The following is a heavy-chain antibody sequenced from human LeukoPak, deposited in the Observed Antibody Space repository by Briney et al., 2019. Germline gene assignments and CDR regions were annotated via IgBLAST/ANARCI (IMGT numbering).Heavy chain of an antibody. CDR2: IHYRGST. CDR1: GTSISNYH. V-gene: IGHV4-59*01. Sequence: SEALSLTCIVSGTSISNYHWSWIRQPPGKGLEWIGYIHYRGSTNYNPSLKSRVTISVDTSKNQFSLRMRPVTAADTAVYYCARDLLRSTYYYFDYWGLGSLVTVSS. CDR3: ARDLLRSTYYYFDY. J-gene: IGHJ4*02. D-gene: IGHD3-10*01.